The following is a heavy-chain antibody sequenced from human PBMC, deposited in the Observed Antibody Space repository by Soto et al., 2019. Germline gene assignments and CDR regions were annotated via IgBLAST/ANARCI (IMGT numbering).Heavy chain of an antibody. V-gene: IGHV1-2*04. CDR2: INPNSGGT. J-gene: IGHJ4*02. CDR1: GYTFTGYY. Sequence: GASVKVSCKASGYTFTGYYMHWVRQAPGQGLEWMGWINPNSGGTNYAQKFQGWVTMTRDTSISTAYMELSRLRSDDTAVYYCARGYDILPGYLFDFWGQGTLVTVSS. D-gene: IGHD3-9*01. CDR3: ARGYDILPGYLFDF.